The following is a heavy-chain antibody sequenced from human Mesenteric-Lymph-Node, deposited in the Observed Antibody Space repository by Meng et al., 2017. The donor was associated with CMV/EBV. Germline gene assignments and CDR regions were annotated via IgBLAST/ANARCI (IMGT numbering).Heavy chain of an antibody. CDR1: GYTFTGYY. J-gene: IGHJ4*02. Sequence: ASVKVSCKASGYTFTGYYMHWVRQAPGQGLEWMGWIKPNSGGTNYAQKFQGRVTMTRDTSISTAYMELSRLRSDDTAVYYCAKAGAAAGSLGDFWGQGTLVTVSS. D-gene: IGHD6-13*01. CDR3: AKAGAAAGSLGDF. V-gene: IGHV1-2*02. CDR2: IKPNSGGT.